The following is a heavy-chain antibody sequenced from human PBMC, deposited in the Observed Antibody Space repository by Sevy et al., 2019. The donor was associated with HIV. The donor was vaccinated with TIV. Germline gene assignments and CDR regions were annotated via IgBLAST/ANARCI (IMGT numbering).Heavy chain of an antibody. D-gene: IGHD7-27*01. J-gene: IGHJ4*02. CDR2: ISSSSSYI. V-gene: IGHV3-21*01. CDR1: GFTFSSYS. Sequence: GGALRLSCAASGFTFSSYSMNWVRQAPGKGLEWVSSISSSSSYIYYADSVKGRFTISRDNAKNLLYLQMNSLRAEDTAVYYCAGTRLTGGEDYWGQGTLVTVSS. CDR3: AGTRLTGGEDY.